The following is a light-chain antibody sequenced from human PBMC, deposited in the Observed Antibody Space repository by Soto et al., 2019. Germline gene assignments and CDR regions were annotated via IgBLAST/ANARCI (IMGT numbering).Light chain of an antibody. Sequence: QSALTQPASVSGSPGQAITISCTGSSSDVGYYNYVSWYQQHPGEAPKLMIYDVSNRPSGVSNRFSGSKSGNTASLNISVLQAEDEADYYCSSYTRSSTPFFGTGTKLTVL. CDR3: SSYTRSSTPF. CDR2: DVS. CDR1: SSDVGYYNY. V-gene: IGLV2-14*01. J-gene: IGLJ1*01.